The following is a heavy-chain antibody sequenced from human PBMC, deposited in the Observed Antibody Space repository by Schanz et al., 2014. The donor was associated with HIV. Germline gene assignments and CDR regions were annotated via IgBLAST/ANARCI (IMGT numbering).Heavy chain of an antibody. D-gene: IGHD6-6*01. Sequence: QVQLVESGGGVVQPGRSLRLSCAASGFTFRSYGMHWVRQAPGKGLEWVAVISYDGSNKKYADSVKGRFIISRDNSKNTLYLQMNSLRADDTAVYYCAKGWRGYSISSWVDYWGQGSLVTVSS. CDR1: GFTFRSYG. CDR3: AKGWRGYSISSWVDY. CDR2: ISYDGSNK. J-gene: IGHJ4*02. V-gene: IGHV3-30*18.